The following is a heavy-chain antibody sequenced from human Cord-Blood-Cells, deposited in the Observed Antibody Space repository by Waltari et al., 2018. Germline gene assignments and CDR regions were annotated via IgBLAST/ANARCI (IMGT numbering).Heavy chain of an antibody. CDR1: GGSISSSSYY. Sequence: QLQLQESGPGLVKPSETLSLTCTVSGGSISSSSYYWGWIRQPPGKGLEWIGSIYYSGSTYYTPSLKSRVTISVDTSKNQFSLKLSSVTAADTAVYYCARRLQYMYVPYNWFDPWGQGTLVTVSS. CDR2: IYYSGST. D-gene: IGHD2-8*01. J-gene: IGHJ5*02. V-gene: IGHV4-39*01. CDR3: ARRLQYMYVPYNWFDP.